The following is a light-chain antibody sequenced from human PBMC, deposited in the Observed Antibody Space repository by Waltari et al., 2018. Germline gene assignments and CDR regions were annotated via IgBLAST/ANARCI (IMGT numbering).Light chain of an antibody. Sequence: EIVLTQSPGTLSLSPGERATLPCRASESVGRSLAWYQQRPGQAPRPLIYGASNRAPGIPDWFSGSGSGTEFSLTISRLEPEDFAVYYCQHYVRLPATFGQGTKVEIK. CDR1: ESVGRS. CDR2: GAS. CDR3: QHYVRLPAT. J-gene: IGKJ1*01. V-gene: IGKV3-20*01.